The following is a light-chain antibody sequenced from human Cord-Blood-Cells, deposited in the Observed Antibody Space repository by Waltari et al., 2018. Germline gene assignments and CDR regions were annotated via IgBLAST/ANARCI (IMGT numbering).Light chain of an antibody. CDR1: SKDDGGYPS. Sequence: QSALCHTASALGSPWQSTSITRTGTSKDDGGYPSVSWYQQHPGKAPKLMIYDVSNRPSGVSNRFSGSKSGNTASLTISGLQAEDEADYYCSSYTSSSSYVFGTGTKVTVL. V-gene: IGLV2-14*01. CDR3: SSYTSSSSYV. J-gene: IGLJ1*01. CDR2: DVS.